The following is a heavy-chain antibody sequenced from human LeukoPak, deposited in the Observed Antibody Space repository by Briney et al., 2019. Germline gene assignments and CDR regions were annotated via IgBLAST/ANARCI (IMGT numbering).Heavy chain of an antibody. CDR3: ARRLGRYYYGSGSSYNWFDP. V-gene: IGHV4-34*01. CDR2: INHSGST. Sequence: TSETLSLTCAVYGGSFSGYYWSWIRQPPGKRLEWIGEINHSGSTNYNPSLKSRVTISVDTSKNQFSLKLSSVTAADTAVYYCARRLGRYYYGSGSSYNWFDPWGQGTLVTVSS. D-gene: IGHD3-10*01. CDR1: GGSFSGYY. J-gene: IGHJ5*02.